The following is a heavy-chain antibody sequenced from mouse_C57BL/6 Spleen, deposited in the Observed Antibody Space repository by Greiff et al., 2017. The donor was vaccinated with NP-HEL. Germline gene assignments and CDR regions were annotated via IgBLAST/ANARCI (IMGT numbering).Heavy chain of an antibody. CDR1: GYTFTSYW. V-gene: IGHV1-7*01. J-gene: IGHJ4*01. CDR2: INPSSGYT. Sequence: VQLQQPGAELVRPGASVKLSCKASGYTFTSYWMHWVKQRPGQGLEWIGYINPSSGYTKYNQKFKDKATLTADKSSSTAYMQLSSLTYEDSAVYYCARDAPMDYWGQGTSVTVSS. CDR3: ARDAPMDY.